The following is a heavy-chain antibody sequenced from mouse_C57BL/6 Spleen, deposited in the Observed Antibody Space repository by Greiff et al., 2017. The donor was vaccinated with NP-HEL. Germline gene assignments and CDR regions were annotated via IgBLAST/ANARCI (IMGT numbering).Heavy chain of an antibody. CDR2: ISSGGSYT. V-gene: IGHV5-6*01. J-gene: IGHJ4*01. D-gene: IGHD3-2*02. CDR3: AKTAQATRAMDY. Sequence: EVQGVESGGDLVKPGGSLKLSCAASGFTFSSYGMSWVRQTPDKRLEWVATISSGGSYTYYPDSVKGRITISRDNAKNTLYLQMSSLKSEDTAMYYCAKTAQATRAMDYWGQGTSVTVSS. CDR1: GFTFSSYG.